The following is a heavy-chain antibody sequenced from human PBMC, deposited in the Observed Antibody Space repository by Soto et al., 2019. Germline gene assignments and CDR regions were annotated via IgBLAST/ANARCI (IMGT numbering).Heavy chain of an antibody. D-gene: IGHD3-3*01. V-gene: IGHV3-23*01. J-gene: IGHJ4*02. CDR2: ISGSGGST. CDR3: AKDYHQASEEFLEWLLGGFDY. Sequence: GGSLRLSCAASGFTFSSYAMSWVRQAPGKGLEWVSAISGSGGSTYYADSVKGRFTISRDNSKNTLYLQMNSLRAEDTAVYYCAKDYHQASEEFLEWLLGGFDYWGQGTLVTVSS. CDR1: GFTFSSYA.